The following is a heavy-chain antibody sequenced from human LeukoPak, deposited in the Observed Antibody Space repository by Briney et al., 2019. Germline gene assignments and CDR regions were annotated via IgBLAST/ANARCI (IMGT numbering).Heavy chain of an antibody. V-gene: IGHV3-30*04. D-gene: IGHD3-22*01. CDR1: GFTFSSYA. CDR2: ISYDGSNK. Sequence: GGSLRLSCAASGFTFSSYAMYWVRQSPGKGLEWVAVISYDGSNKYYADSVKGRFTISRDNSKKTLYLQMISLRAEDTAAYYCARDARTVGITMIVVGFDYWGQGTLVTVSS. CDR3: ARDARTVGITMIVVGFDY. J-gene: IGHJ4*02.